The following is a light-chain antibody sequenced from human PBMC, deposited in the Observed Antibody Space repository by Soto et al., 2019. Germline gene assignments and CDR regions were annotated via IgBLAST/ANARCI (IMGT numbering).Light chain of an antibody. CDR2: EVT. Sequence: QSALTQPASVSGSPGQSITISCSGTSSDVGFYNYVSWFQQYPGKAPKLMIFEVTNRPSGVSDRFSGSKSDNTASLTISGLQADDEADYFCTSYTTNSTWVFGGGTKLTVL. CDR3: TSYTTNSTWV. V-gene: IGLV2-14*01. CDR1: SSDVGFYNY. J-gene: IGLJ3*02.